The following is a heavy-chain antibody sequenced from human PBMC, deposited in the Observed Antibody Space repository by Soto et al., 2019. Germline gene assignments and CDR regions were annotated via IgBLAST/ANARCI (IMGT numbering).Heavy chain of an antibody. J-gene: IGHJ6*03. CDR3: AKDLKGCNWSGYYCSLAYMDV. Sequence: PGGSHRLSSTSSGFPFIGYAMSWVRQTTEKGVEWGSAISGSGGSTYYADSVKGRFTISRDNSKNTLYLQMNSLRAEDTAVYYCAKDLKGCNWSGYYCSLAYMDVWGKGTTVTVSS. CDR2: ISGSGGST. V-gene: IGHV3-23*01. CDR1: GFPFIGYA. D-gene: IGHD3-3*01.